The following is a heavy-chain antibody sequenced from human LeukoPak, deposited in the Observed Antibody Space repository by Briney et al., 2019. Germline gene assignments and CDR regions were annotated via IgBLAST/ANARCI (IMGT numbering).Heavy chain of an antibody. CDR2: IYYSKNT. D-gene: IGHD5-18*01. V-gene: IGHV4-39*01. CDR1: GGSISSSSAY. CDR3: VSPRGFSYGYFDY. J-gene: IGHJ4*02. Sequence: SETLSLTCTVSGGSISSSSAYWGWIRQPPGKGLEWIGSIYYSKNTYYNPSPKSQVTISADTSKNQFSLTLGSVSATDTAVYYCVSPRGFSYGYFDYWGQGTLVTVSS.